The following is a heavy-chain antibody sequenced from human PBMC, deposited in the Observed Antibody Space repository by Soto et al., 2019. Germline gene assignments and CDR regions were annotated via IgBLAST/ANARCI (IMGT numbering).Heavy chain of an antibody. J-gene: IGHJ3*02. CDR2: ISYDGSNK. V-gene: IGHV3-30-3*01. CDR1: GFTFSSYA. D-gene: IGHD3-16*02. CDR3: ARDGGADYVWGSYRPDDAFDI. Sequence: QVQLVESGGGVVQPGRSLRLSCAASGFTFSSYAMHWVRQAPGKGLEWVAVISYDGSNKYYADSVKGRFTISRDNSMNTLYLQMNSLRAEDTAVYYCARDGGADYVWGSYRPDDAFDIWGQGTMVTVSS.